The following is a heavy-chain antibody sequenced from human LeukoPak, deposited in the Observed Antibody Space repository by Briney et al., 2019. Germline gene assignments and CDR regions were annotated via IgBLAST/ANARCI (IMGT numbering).Heavy chain of an antibody. Sequence: SETLSLTCSVSGYSISSGYYWGWIRQPPGKGLEWIGSIYQSGSTYYNPSLKSRVTISADTSRNQFSLKLGSVTAADTAVYYCARLAWGRLDYWGQGTLVTVSS. D-gene: IGHD7-27*01. CDR3: ARLAWGRLDY. V-gene: IGHV4-38-2*02. CDR1: GYSISSGYY. J-gene: IGHJ4*02. CDR2: IYQSGST.